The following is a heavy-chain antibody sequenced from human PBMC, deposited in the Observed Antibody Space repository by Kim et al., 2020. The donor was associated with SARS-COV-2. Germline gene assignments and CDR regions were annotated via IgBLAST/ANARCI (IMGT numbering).Heavy chain of an antibody. D-gene: IGHD3-10*01. CDR3: ARDRTMVREVIINFLGY. CDR1: GFPFSYYG. J-gene: IGHJ4*02. Sequence: GGSLRLSCAASGFPFSYYGMHWVRQAPGKGLEWVAIISYDGSNEFYGESVRGRFTISRDNSKNTLYLQMNSLTDEDTAIYYFARDRTMVREVIINFLGYWAPETLVTVSS. CDR2: ISYDGSNE. V-gene: IGHV3-33*05.